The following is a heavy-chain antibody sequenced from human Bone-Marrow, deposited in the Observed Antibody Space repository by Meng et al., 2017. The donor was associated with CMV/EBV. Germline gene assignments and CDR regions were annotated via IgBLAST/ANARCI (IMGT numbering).Heavy chain of an antibody. V-gene: IGHV3-48*03. CDR2: ISSSGSTI. D-gene: IGHD6-13*01. J-gene: IGHJ6*02. Sequence: GGSLRLSCAASGFTFSSYEMNWVRQAPGKGLEWVSYISSSGSTIYYADSVKGRFTISRDNAKNSLYLQMNSLRAEDTAVYYCASPYGAAAGTRVKYYYYGMDVWGQGTTVTVSS. CDR3: ASPYGAAAGTRVKYYYYGMDV. CDR1: GFTFSSYE.